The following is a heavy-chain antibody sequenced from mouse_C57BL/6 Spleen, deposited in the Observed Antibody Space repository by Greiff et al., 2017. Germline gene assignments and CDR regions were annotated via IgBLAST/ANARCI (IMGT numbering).Heavy chain of an antibody. CDR2: IDPSDSET. CDR3: ARGGPTGTDY. CDR1: GYTFTSYW. J-gene: IGHJ2*01. Sequence: VQLQQPGAELVRPGSSVKLSCKASGYTFTSYWMHWVKQRPIQGLEWIGNIDPSDSETHYNQKFKDKATLTVDKSSSTAYMQLSSLTSEDSAVYYCARGGPTGTDYWGQGTTLTVSS. D-gene: IGHD4-1*02. V-gene: IGHV1-52*01.